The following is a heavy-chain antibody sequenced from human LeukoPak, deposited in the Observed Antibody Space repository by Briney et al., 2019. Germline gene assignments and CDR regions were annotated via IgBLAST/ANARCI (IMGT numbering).Heavy chain of an antibody. V-gene: IGHV3-74*01. CDR1: GSTLSSCW. D-gene: IGHD1-14*01. Sequence: GGTLRLSFAAASGSTLSSCWRHWVRQLPAKGLLWVSGINNDVKSTGNADSVKGRFTISRDNAKDKLNLQMNSLSAEDTAVYYCARGNHDDTDYWGQGTLVTVSS. CDR2: INNDVKST. J-gene: IGHJ4*02. CDR3: ARGNHDDTDY.